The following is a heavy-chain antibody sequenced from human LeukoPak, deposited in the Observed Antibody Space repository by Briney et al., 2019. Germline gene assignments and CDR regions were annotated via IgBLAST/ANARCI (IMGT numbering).Heavy chain of an antibody. D-gene: IGHD4-17*01. CDR3: AKVNGDYALNSGVSGY. CDR1: GGSFSGYY. V-gene: IGHV4-34*01. J-gene: IGHJ4*02. Sequence: SETLSLTCAVYGGSFSGYYWSWIRQPPGKGLEWIGEINHSGSTNYNPSLKSRVTISVDTSKNQFSLKLSSVTAADTAVYYCAKVNGDYALNSGVSGYWGQGTLVTVSS. CDR2: INHSGST.